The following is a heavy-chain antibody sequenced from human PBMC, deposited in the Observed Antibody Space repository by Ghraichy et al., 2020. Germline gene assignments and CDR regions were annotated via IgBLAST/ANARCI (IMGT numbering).Heavy chain of an antibody. V-gene: IGHV3-21*01. Sequence: GESLKLSCAASGFTFSSYSMNWVRQAPGKGLEWVSCINSSSSYINYADSVKGRFTISRDNAKNSLYLQMDSLRAEDTDVYYCATVRNDDFWSGLDYWGQGTLGTVSS. CDR1: GFTFSSYS. J-gene: IGHJ4*02. CDR3: ATVRNDDFWSGLDY. CDR2: INSSSSYI. D-gene: IGHD3-3*01.